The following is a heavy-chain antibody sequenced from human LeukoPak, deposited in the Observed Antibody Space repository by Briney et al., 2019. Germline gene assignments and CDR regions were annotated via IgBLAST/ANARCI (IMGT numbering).Heavy chain of an antibody. CDR2: ICYSGST. CDR1: GGSISSYY. J-gene: IGHJ5*02. Sequence: SETLSLTCTVSGGSISSYYWSWIRQPPGKGLEWIGYICYSGSTNYNPSLKSRVTISVDTSKNQFSLKLSSVTAADTAVYYCARDTDSYGYSWFDPWGQGTLVTVSS. V-gene: IGHV4-59*01. D-gene: IGHD5-18*01. CDR3: ARDTDSYGYSWFDP.